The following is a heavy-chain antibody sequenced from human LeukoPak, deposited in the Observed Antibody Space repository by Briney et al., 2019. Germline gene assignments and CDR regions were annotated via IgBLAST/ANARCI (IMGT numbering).Heavy chain of an antibody. Sequence: GRSLRLSCAASGFTFSSYSMNWVRQAPGKGLEWVSSISSSSSYIYYADSVKGRFTISRDNAKNSLYLQMNSLRAEDTAVYYCARDGSSGWYEVDYWGQGTLVTVSS. V-gene: IGHV3-21*01. CDR1: GFTFSSYS. CDR3: ARDGSSGWYEVDY. D-gene: IGHD6-19*01. CDR2: ISSSSSYI. J-gene: IGHJ4*02.